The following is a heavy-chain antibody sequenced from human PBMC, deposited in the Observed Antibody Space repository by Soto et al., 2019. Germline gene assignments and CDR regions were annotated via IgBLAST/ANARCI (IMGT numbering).Heavy chain of an antibody. CDR3: ARRFLGTIDYFDY. J-gene: IGHJ4*02. CDR2: ISSSSSYI. Sequence: PGGSLRLSCSASGFTFSSYSMNCVRQAPGKGLEWVSSISSSSSYIYYADSVKGRFTISRDNAKNSLYLQMNSLRAEDTAVYYCARRFLGTIDYFDYWGQGTLVTVSS. V-gene: IGHV3-21*01. CDR1: GFTFSSYS. D-gene: IGHD3-3*01.